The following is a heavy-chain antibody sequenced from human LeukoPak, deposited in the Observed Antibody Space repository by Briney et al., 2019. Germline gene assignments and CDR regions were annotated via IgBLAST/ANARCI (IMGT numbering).Heavy chain of an antibody. D-gene: IGHD5-18*01. Sequence: ASVKVSCKASGYTFTSYYMHWVRQAPGQGLAWMGIINPSGGSTSYAQKFQGRVTMTRDTSTSTVYMELSSLRSEDTAVYYCARMYSYGYSFCAFDIWGQGTMVTVSS. J-gene: IGHJ3*02. CDR3: ARMYSYGYSFCAFDI. CDR2: INPSGGST. CDR1: GYTFTSYY. V-gene: IGHV1-46*01.